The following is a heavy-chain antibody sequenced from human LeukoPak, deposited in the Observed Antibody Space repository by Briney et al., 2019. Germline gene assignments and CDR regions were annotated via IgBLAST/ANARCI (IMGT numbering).Heavy chain of an antibody. V-gene: IGHV4-34*01. CDR3: ARTPTPELLWFGETKGNWFDP. CDR1: GGSFSGYY. Sequence: SETLSLTCAVYGGSFSGYYWSWIRQPPGKGLEWIGEINHSGSTNYNPSLKSRVTISVDTSKNQFSLKLSSVTAADTAVYYCARTPTPELLWFGETKGNWFDPWGQGTLVTVSS. CDR2: INHSGST. J-gene: IGHJ5*02. D-gene: IGHD3-10*01.